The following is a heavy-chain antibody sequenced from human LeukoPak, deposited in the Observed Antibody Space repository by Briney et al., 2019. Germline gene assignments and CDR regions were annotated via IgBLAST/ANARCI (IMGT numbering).Heavy chain of an antibody. CDR1: GFTFSSYG. V-gene: IGHV3-30*02. J-gene: IGHJ5*02. CDR3: ARAVGATTLWFDP. CDR2: IRYDGSNK. Sequence: PGGSLRLSCAASGFTFSSYGMHWVRQAPGKGLEWVSFIRYDGSNKYYADSAKGRFTISRDNSKNTLYLQMNSLRDEDTAVYYCARAVGATTLWFDPWGQGTLVTVSS. D-gene: IGHD1-26*01.